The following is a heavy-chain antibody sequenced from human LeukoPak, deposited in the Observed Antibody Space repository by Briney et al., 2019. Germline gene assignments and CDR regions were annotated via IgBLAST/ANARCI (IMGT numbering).Heavy chain of an antibody. J-gene: IGHJ1*01. CDR3: ASGPLRSLAAPGAEYLQH. CDR2: ISSSSSYI. D-gene: IGHD2-15*01. V-gene: IGHV3-21*01. CDR1: RLTFSSYS. Sequence: GGSLRLSCAASRLTFSSYSMNWVRQAPGKGLEWVSSISSSSSYIYYADSVKGRFTISRDNAKNSLYLQVNSLRDEDTAVYYCASGPLRSLAAPGAEYLQHWGQGTLVTVSS.